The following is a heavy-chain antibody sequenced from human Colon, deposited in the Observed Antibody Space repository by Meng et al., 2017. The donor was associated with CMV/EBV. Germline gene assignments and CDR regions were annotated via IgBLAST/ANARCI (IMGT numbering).Heavy chain of an antibody. J-gene: IGHJ4*02. CDR2: INSDGNSL. V-gene: IGHV3-74*01. CDR3: AREDFTTSSYDS. D-gene: IGHD3-16*01. CDR1: GFTFRTSW. Sequence: GGSLRLSCAASGFTFRTSWIHWVRQAPGKGLVWVSRINSDGNSLSYADFVKGRFTTSRDNAKNTVYLQMNNVTADDTALYYCAREDFTTSSYDSWGQGTLVTVSS.